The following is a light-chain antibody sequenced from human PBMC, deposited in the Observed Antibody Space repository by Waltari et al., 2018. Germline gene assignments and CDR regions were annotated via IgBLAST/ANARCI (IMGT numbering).Light chain of an antibody. V-gene: IGLV2-14*01. J-gene: IGLJ3*02. CDR1: SHYLGLSDH. Sequence: QSALTPPASVSGSPGQSITISCTGPSHYLGLSDHVSWYQQYPGKAPKLIIYDVSNRPSGVSNRFSGSKSGNTASLTISGLQAEDEADYYCSSYARSSTLVVFGGGAKLTV. CDR3: SSYARSSTLVV. CDR2: DVS.